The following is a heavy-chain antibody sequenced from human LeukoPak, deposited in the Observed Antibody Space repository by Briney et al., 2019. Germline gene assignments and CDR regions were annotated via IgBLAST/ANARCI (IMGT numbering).Heavy chain of an antibody. CDR3: ARDGFWSGYSYDL. V-gene: IGHV3-48*03. D-gene: IGHD3-3*01. CDR2: ISSSGSTI. CDR1: GFTFSSYE. J-gene: IGHJ2*01. Sequence: GGSLRLSCAASGFTFSSYEMNWVRQAPGKGLEWVSYISSSGSTIYYADSVKGRFTISRDSAKNSLYLQMNSLRAEDTAVYYCARDGFWSGYSYDLWGRGTLVTVSS.